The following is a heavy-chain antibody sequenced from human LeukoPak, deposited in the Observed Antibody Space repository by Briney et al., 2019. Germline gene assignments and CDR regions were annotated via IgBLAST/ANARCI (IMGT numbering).Heavy chain of an antibody. CDR3: ARDYSSEYNWFDP. CDR1: GGTFISYA. V-gene: IGHV1-69*05. J-gene: IGHJ5*02. Sequence: SVTVSFKASGGTFISYAISWVRQAPGQGLEWMGGVIPIFGTANYAQKFQGRVTITTDESTSTAYMELSSLRSEDTAVYYCARDYSSEYNWFDPWGQGTLVTVSS. CDR2: VIPIFGTA. D-gene: IGHD4-11*01.